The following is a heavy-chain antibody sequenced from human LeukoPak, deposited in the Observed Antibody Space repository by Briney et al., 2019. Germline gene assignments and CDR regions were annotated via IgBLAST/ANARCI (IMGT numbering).Heavy chain of an antibody. J-gene: IGHJ1*01. CDR2: ISAYNGNT. D-gene: IGHD3-3*01. Sequence: ASVKVSCKASGYTFTSYGISWVRQAPGQGLEWMGWISAYNGNTNYAQKLQGRVTMTTDTSTSTAYMELRSLRSDDTAVYYCARAEGDFWSGYYSYFQHWGQGTLVTVSS. CDR3: ARAEGDFWSGYYSYFQH. CDR1: GYTFTSYG. V-gene: IGHV1-18*01.